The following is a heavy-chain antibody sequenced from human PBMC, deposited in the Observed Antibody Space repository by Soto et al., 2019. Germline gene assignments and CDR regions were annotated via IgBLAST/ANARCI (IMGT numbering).Heavy chain of an antibody. CDR3: APHVSCSGGSCQYDAFAI. D-gene: IGHD2-15*01. Sequence: EVQVLESGGGLVQPGGPLRLSFEGFELTVSGHAMTWIGQAPGKEPEGVSTITADGGTYYADSVKGRFAMSRDTSENTLYLQMNSLGAEDTAAYYCAPHVSCSGGSCQYDAFAIRGQGTMVTVSS. V-gene: IGHV3-23*01. CDR1: ELTVSGHA. J-gene: IGHJ3*02. CDR2: ITADGGT.